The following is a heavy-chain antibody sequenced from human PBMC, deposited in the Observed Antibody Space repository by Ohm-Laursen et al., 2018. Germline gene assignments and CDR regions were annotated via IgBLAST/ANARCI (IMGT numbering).Heavy chain of an antibody. V-gene: IGHV4-39*07. D-gene: IGHD2-15*01. CDR1: GGSISSTSYY. J-gene: IGHJ4*02. CDR3: ARETASGANDY. CDR2: IYYTGST. Sequence: SETLSLTCTVSGGSISSTSYYWGWIRQPPGKGLEWIGSIYYTGSTYFNPSLQSRVTISVDTSKNQFSLKLTSVTAADTAVYYCARETASGANDYWGQGTLVTVSS.